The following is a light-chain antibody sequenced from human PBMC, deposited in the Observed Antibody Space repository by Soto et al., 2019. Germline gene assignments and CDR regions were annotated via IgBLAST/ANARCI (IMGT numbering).Light chain of an antibody. CDR1: ESISSW. V-gene: IGKV1-5*03. J-gene: IGKJ4*01. Sequence: DIQMTQSPSTLSASVGDRVCITCRASESISSWLAWYQQTPGQAPRILINKASNLDTGVPARFSGSGSGTEFTLTISSLQSDDFATYYCQQYNTCPYTFGGGTKVEIK. CDR2: KAS. CDR3: QQYNTCPYT.